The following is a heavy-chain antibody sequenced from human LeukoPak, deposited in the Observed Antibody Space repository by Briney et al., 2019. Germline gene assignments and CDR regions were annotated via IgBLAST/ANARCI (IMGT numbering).Heavy chain of an antibody. CDR1: GYTFTGYY. CDR2: VSAYNGNT. V-gene: IGHV1-18*04. CDR3: ARVTIFGQSNWFDP. Sequence: GASVKVSCKASGYTFTGYYMHWVRQAPGQGLEWMGWVSAYNGNTNYAQKLQGGVTMTTDASANTAYMELGSLRSDDTAVYYCARVTIFGQSNWFDPWGQGTLVTVSS. J-gene: IGHJ5*02. D-gene: IGHD3-3*01.